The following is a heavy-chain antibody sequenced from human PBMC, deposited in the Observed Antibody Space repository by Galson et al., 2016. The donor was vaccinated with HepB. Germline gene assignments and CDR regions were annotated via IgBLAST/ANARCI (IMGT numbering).Heavy chain of an antibody. J-gene: IGHJ6*02. CDR3: ARGGIASAYGLDV. V-gene: IGHV3-21*01. D-gene: IGHD6-13*01. CDR2: ISADSLAI. Sequence: SLRLSCAASGFAFHIYSINWVRQAPGKGLEWVSVISADSLAIFYAGSMKGRFTISRDNAKHSVYLQLNSLRVEDTAVDYCARGGIASAYGLDVWGQGTTVTVAS. CDR1: GFAFHIYS.